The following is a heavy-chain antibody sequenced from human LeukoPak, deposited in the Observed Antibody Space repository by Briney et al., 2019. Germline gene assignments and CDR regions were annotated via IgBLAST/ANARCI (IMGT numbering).Heavy chain of an antibody. CDR3: ARRSRDGWYFDY. Sequence: GGSLRLFCTVSGFTVSSNSMSWVRQAPGKGLEWVSFIYSDNTHYSDSVKGRFTISRDNSKNTLFLQMNSLGAEDTAVYYCARRSRDGWYFDYWGQGTLVTVSS. CDR1: GFTVSSNS. J-gene: IGHJ4*02. D-gene: IGHD5-24*01. V-gene: IGHV3-66*03. CDR2: IYSDNT.